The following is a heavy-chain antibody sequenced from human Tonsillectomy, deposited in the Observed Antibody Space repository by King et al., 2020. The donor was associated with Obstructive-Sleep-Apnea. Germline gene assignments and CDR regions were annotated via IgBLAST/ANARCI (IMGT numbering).Heavy chain of an antibody. D-gene: IGHD3-9*01. CDR1: GYIFTSYD. V-gene: IGHV1-8*01. Sequence: QVQLVESGAELKKPGASVKVSCKASGYIFTSYDINWVRQATGQGLEWMGWMNPNSGKTGYVQNFQGRVTMTRNTSISTAYMELSSLRSEDTAVYYCAGGCRYFDCLHSYYHGMDVWGQGTTVTVSS. J-gene: IGHJ6*02. CDR2: MNPNSGKT. CDR3: AGGCRYFDCLHSYYHGMDV.